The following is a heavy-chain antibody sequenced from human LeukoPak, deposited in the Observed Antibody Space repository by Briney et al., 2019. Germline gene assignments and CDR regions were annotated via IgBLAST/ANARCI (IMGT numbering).Heavy chain of an antibody. J-gene: IGHJ4*02. V-gene: IGHV1-8*01. Sequence: ASVKVSCKSSGYTFITYDITWVRQANGQGLEWMGWMNPNSGDTAYAQKFQGRVAMTRDTSISTAYMELSSLRSEDTAVYYCARGLGDYYDTSDYYYAVPAHWGQGTLVTVSS. CDR1: GYTFITYD. CDR3: ARGLGDYYDTSDYYYAVPAH. CDR2: MNPNSGDT. D-gene: IGHD3-22*01.